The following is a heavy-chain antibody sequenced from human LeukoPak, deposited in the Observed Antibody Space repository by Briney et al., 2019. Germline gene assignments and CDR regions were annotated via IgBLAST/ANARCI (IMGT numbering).Heavy chain of an antibody. J-gene: IGHJ1*01. V-gene: IGHV4-59*08. D-gene: IGHD2-15*01. CDR3: ASTYCSGGSCYFIYFQH. CDR1: GGSISSYY. Sequence: SETLSLTCTVSGGSISSYYWSWIRQPPGKGLEWIGYIYYSGSTNYNPSLKSRVTISVDTSKNQFSLKLSSVTAADTAVYYCASTYCSGGSCYFIYFQHWGQGTLVTVSS. CDR2: IYYSGST.